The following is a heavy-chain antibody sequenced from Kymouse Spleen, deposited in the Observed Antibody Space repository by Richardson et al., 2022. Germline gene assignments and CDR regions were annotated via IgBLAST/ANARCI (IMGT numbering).Heavy chain of an antibody. Sequence: QVQLQQWGAGLLKPSETLSLTCAVYGGSFSGYYWSWIRQPPGKGLEWIGEINHSGSTNYNPSLKSRVTISVDTSKNQFSLKLSSVTAADTAVYYCARGENSYGPYYYYGMDVWGQGTTVTVSS. D-gene: IGHD5-18,IGHD5-18*01. J-gene: IGHJ6*02. CDR1: GGSFSGYY. CDR2: INHSGST. CDR3: ARGENSYGPYYYYGMDV. V-gene: IGHV4-34*01.